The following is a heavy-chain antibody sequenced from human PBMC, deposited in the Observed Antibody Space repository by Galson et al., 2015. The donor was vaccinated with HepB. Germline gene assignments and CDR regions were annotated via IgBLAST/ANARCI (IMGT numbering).Heavy chain of an antibody. CDR3: ASYDGSGSYYGFRVLDY. Sequence: FMRLSCAASGFTVSSNYMSWVRQAPGKGLEWVSAISGCGGRPYDADSVKGRITIARDNSKNTLYLQMNSLRAEDTAVYYCASYDGSGSYYGFRVLDYWGQATLVTVSS. V-gene: IGHV3-23*01. J-gene: IGHJ4*02. D-gene: IGHD3-10*01. CDR2: ISGCGGRP. CDR1: GFTVSSNY.